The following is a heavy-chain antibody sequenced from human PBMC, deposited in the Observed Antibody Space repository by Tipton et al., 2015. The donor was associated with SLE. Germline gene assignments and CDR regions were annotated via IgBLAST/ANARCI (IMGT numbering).Heavy chain of an antibody. CDR3: AKAAEVFDY. V-gene: IGHV3-74*03. CDR2: ISDGSST. Sequence: GSLRLSCAASGFTFTNSWMHWVRQAPGKGLVWVSRISDGSSTTYADSVRGRFTISRDNAKNTLYLQMNSLRAEDTAVYYCAKAAEVFDYWGQGTLVTVSS. CDR1: GFTFTNSW. J-gene: IGHJ4*02.